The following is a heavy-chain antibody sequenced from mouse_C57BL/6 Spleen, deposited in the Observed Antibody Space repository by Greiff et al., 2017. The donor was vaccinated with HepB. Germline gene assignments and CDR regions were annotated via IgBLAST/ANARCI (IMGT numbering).Heavy chain of an antibody. CDR3: ARSPTMITTRDYFDY. D-gene: IGHD2-4*01. V-gene: IGHV1-54*01. J-gene: IGHJ2*01. Sequence: VQLQQSGAELVRPGTSVKVSCKASGYAFTNYLIEWVKQRPGQGLEWIGVINPGSGGTNYNEKFKGKATLTADKSSSTAYMQLSSLTSEDSAVYFCARSPTMITTRDYFDYGGQGTTLTVSS. CDR2: INPGSGGT. CDR1: GYAFTNYL.